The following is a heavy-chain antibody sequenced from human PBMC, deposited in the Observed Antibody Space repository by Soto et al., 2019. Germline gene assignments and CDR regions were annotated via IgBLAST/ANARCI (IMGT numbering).Heavy chain of an antibody. V-gene: IGHV3-73*02. CDR2: IPSKINTYAT. D-gene: IGHD2-2*01. CDR3: ARQPLDVPVASAIDY. Sequence: EVQLVESGGGSVQPGGSLRLSCAASGFTFSGSTIHWVRQTSGKGLEWVGRIPSKINTYATAYAASVKGRFTISRDDSKNTAYLQMNSLKIEDTAVYACARQPLDVPVASAIDYWGQGTLVTVSS. J-gene: IGHJ4*02. CDR1: GFTFSGST.